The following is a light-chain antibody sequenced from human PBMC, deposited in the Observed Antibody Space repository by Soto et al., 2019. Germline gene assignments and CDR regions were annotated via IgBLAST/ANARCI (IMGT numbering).Light chain of an antibody. CDR2: KAS. CDR1: QSINSW. V-gene: IGKV1-5*03. CDR3: QQYNSYPVT. J-gene: IGKJ2*01. Sequence: DIQMTQSPSTLSASVGDRVTITCRASQSINSWLAWYQQKPGKAPKLLIYKASDLENGVPSRFSGSGSGTDFTLTVSSLQPDDFATYYCQQYNSYPVTFGQGTKLEIK.